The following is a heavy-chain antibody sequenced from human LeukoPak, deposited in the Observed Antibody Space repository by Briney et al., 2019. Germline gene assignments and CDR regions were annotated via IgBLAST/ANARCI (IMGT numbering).Heavy chain of an antibody. V-gene: IGHV3-74*01. CDR3: AREPFWSGYYSNLHFDY. D-gene: IGHD3-3*01. CDR2: ISSDGSIT. CDR1: GFTFSTYW. J-gene: IGHJ4*02. Sequence: PGGSLRLSCAASGFTFSTYWMHWVRQAPGKGLVWVSRISSDGSITGYADSVKGRFTISRDNAKNSLYLQMNSLRAEDTAVYYCAREPFWSGYYSNLHFDYWGQGTLVTVSS.